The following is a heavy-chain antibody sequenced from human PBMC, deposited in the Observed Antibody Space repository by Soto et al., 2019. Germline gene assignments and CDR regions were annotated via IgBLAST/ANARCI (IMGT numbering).Heavy chain of an antibody. V-gene: IGHV4-30-2*01. CDR3: ARAGGLGAVAVDY. J-gene: IGHJ4*02. CDR1: GGSISSGGYS. CDR2: VYHSGST. D-gene: IGHD6-19*01. Sequence: QLQLQESGSGLVKPSQTLSLTCAVSGGSISSGGYSWSWIRQPPGKGLEWIGYVYHSGSTYYNPSLKSRVTISVDRSKNQFSLKLSSVTAADTAVYYCARAGGLGAVAVDYWGQGTLVTVSS.